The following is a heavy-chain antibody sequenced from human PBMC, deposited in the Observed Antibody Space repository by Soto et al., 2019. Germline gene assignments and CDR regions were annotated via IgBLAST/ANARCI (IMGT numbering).Heavy chain of an antibody. CDR1: GGSFSGYY. CDR3: ASKFGELLADAFDI. Sequence: SETLSLTCAVYGGSFSGYYWTWILQPPGTGLEWIGEINHSGSTNYNPSLKSRVTISVDTSKNQFSLKLSSVTAADTAVYYCASKFGELLADAFDIWGQGTMVT. CDR2: INHSGST. D-gene: IGHD3-10*01. V-gene: IGHV4-34*01. J-gene: IGHJ3*02.